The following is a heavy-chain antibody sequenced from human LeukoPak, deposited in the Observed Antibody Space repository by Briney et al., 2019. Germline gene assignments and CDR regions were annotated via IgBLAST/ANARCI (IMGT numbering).Heavy chain of an antibody. CDR3: TTPYYDILTGH. CDR2: IKSKTDGGTT. CDR1: GFTFSNAW. D-gene: IGHD3-9*01. J-gene: IGHJ4*02. V-gene: IGHV3-15*01. Sequence: GGSLRLSCAASGFTFSNAWMSWVRQAPGKGLEWVVRIKSKTDGGTTDYAAPVKGRFTISRDDSKNTLYLQMNSLKTEDTAVYYCTTPYYDILTGHWGQGTLVTVSS.